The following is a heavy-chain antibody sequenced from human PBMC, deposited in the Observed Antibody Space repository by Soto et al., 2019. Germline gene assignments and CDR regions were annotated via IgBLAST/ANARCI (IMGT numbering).Heavy chain of an antibody. J-gene: IGHJ4*02. CDR1: GFTFSSYG. CDR2: ISYDGSNK. CDR3: AKVREWLPYSHQRFPNYFDY. D-gene: IGHD6-19*01. V-gene: IGHV3-30*18. Sequence: QVQLVESGGGVVQPGRSLRLSCAASGFTFSSYGMHWVRQAPGKGLEWVAVISYDGSNKYYADSVKGRFTISRDNSKNTLYLQMNSLRAEDTAVYYCAKVREWLPYSHQRFPNYFDYWGQGTLVTVSS.